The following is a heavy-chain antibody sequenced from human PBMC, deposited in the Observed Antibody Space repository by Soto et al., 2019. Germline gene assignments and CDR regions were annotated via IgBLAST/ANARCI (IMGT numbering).Heavy chain of an antibody. CDR3: AKGGYSGYDSLYYFYMDV. V-gene: IGHV3-23*01. Sequence: GGSLRLSCAASGFTFSSFAMSWVRQAPGKGLEWVSAISGTGGSTYYVDSVKGRFAISRDNSKNTMYLQMNSLRADDTAVYYCAKGGYSGYDSLYYFYMDVWGKGTTVTVSS. J-gene: IGHJ6*03. CDR1: GFTFSSFA. CDR2: ISGTGGST. D-gene: IGHD5-12*01.